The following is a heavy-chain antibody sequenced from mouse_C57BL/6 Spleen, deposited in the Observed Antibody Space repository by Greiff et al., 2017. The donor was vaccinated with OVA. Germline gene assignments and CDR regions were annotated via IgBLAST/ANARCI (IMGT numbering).Heavy chain of an antibody. CDR1: GYTFTDYE. CDR3: TRFGYYRDY. D-gene: IGHD2-2*01. Sequence: VQLQQSGAELVRPGASVTLSCKASGYTFTDYEMHWVKQTPVHGLEWIGAIDPETGGTAYNQKFKGKAILTADKSSSTAYMELRSLTSEDSAVYYCTRFGYYRDYWGQGTTLTVSS. V-gene: IGHV1-15*01. CDR2: IDPETGGT. J-gene: IGHJ2*01.